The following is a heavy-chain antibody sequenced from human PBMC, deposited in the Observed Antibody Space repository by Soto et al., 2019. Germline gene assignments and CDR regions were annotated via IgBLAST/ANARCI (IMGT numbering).Heavy chain of an antibody. J-gene: IGHJ5*02. CDR2: IYYSGST. CDR1: GGSISSGGYY. CDR3: ASQSAASHRLSWFDP. V-gene: IGHV4-31*03. D-gene: IGHD6-25*01. Sequence: ASETLSLTCTVSGGSISSGGYYWSWIRQHPGKGLEWIGYIYYSGSTYYNPSLKSRVTISVDTSKNQFSLKLSSVTAADTAVYYCASQSAASHRLSWFDPWGQGTLVTVSS.